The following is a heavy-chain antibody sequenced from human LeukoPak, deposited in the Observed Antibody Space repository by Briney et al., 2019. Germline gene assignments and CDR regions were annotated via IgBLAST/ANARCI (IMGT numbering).Heavy chain of an antibody. Sequence: GGSLRLSCAASGFTFSNYWMLWVRQAPGKGLVWVSRINIDGSSTTYADSVKGRITISRDNAKNTLYLQMNSLRAEDTAVYYSTRGHHSGSYFPPDYWGQGTLVTVSS. V-gene: IGHV3-74*01. CDR2: INIDGSST. CDR3: TRGHHSGSYFPPDY. CDR1: GFTFSNYW. J-gene: IGHJ4*02. D-gene: IGHD1-26*01.